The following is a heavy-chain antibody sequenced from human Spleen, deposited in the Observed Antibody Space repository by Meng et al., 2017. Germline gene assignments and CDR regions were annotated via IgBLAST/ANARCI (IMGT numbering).Heavy chain of an antibody. J-gene: IGHJ4*02. CDR1: GYSISSAYY. CDR2: IYHTGST. D-gene: IGHD2-21*02. CDR3: ARDSAAVCGGDCYSEFYFDY. Sequence: SETLSLTCAVSGYSISSAYYWGWIRQPPGKGLEWIGSIYHTGSTYYNPSLKSRVTISLDTSKNQFSLKLSSVTAADTAVYYCARDSAAVCGGDCYSEFYFDYWGQGTLVTVSS. V-gene: IGHV4-38-2*02.